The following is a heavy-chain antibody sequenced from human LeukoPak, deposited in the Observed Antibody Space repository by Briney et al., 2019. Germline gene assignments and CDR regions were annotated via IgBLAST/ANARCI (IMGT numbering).Heavy chain of an antibody. V-gene: IGHV3-23*01. CDR1: GFTFSSYA. Sequence: PGGSLRLSCAASGFTFSSYAMSWVRQAPGKGLEWVSAISGSGGSTYYADSVKGRFTISRDNSKNTLYLQMNSLRVEDTAVYYCTKDTVYYDSSGYPPYYFDYWGQGTLVTVSS. CDR3: TKDTVYYDSSGYPPYYFDY. J-gene: IGHJ4*02. CDR2: ISGSGGST. D-gene: IGHD3-22*01.